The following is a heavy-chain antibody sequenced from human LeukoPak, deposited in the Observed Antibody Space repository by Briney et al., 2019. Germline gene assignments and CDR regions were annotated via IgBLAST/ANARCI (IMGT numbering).Heavy chain of an antibody. D-gene: IGHD6-19*01. CDR2: IYYSGST. CDR1: GGSISSYY. V-gene: IGHV4-59*01. CDR3: ASKYSSGWYEAFDI. Sequence: PSETLSLTCTVSGGSISSYYWSCIRQPPGKGLEWIGYIYYSGSTNYNPSLKSRVTISVDTSKNQFSLKLSSVTAADTAVYYCASKYSSGWYEAFDIWGQGTMVTVSS. J-gene: IGHJ3*02.